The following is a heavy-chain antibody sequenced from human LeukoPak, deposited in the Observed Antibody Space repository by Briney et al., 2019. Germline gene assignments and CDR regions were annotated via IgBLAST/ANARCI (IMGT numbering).Heavy chain of an antibody. D-gene: IGHD2-8*01. J-gene: IGHJ3*01. V-gene: IGHV4-31*03. CDR1: GGSFSSGDCY. CDR3: ASLVPRHMRHAFDL. CDR2: IYDSGTT. Sequence: SQTLSLTCTVSGGSFSSGDCYWSWIRQHPGKGLEWIGYIYDSGTTYYNPSLTSRIALSVDTSKNQFSLSLTSVTAADTAVYYCASLVPRHMRHAFDLWGHGGMVTLSS.